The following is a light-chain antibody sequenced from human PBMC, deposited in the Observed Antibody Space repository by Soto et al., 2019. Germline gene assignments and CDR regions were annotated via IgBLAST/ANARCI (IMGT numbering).Light chain of an antibody. CDR2: KAS. V-gene: IGKV1-5*03. CDR1: QSITGW. Sequence: IQMTESPSTLSASVGARVTITVRARQSITGWLAWFQQQPAKAPPLLLSKASSLQNGVPSRFSGSGSGTDFTLTISSLQPADFATYYCQQHNPYSPWTFGQGTKVDI. CDR3: QQHNPYSPWT. J-gene: IGKJ1*01.